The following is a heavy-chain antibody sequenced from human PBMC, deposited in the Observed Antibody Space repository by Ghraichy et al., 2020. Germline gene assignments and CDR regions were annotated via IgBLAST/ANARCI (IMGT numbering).Heavy chain of an antibody. J-gene: IGHJ5*02. CDR2: ISSSSSTI. D-gene: IGHD4-17*01. CDR3: ARDAEDYGDYAGRNWFDP. CDR1: GFTFSSYS. V-gene: IGHV3-48*02. Sequence: GGSLRLSCAASGFTFSSYSMNWVRQAPGKGLEWVSYISSSSSTIYYADSVKGRFTISRDNAKNSLYLQMNSLRDEDTAVYYCARDAEDYGDYAGRNWFDPWGQGTLVTVSS.